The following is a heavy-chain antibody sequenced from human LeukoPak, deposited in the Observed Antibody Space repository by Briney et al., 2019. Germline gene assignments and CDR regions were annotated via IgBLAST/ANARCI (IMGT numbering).Heavy chain of an antibody. J-gene: IGHJ4*02. Sequence: ASVKVSCKVSGYTLTELSMHWVRQAPGKGLEWMGGFDPEDGETIYAQKSQGRVTMTEDTSTDTAYMELSSLRSEDTAVYYCATGGGSYWGGLFDYWGQGTLVTVSS. CDR3: ATGGGSYWGGLFDY. V-gene: IGHV1-24*01. CDR2: FDPEDGET. D-gene: IGHD1-26*01. CDR1: GYTLTELS.